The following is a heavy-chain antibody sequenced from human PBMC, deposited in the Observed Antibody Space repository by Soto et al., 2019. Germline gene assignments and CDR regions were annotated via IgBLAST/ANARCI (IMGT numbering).Heavy chain of an antibody. V-gene: IGHV1-18*01. J-gene: IGHJ3*02. Sequence: ASLKVSCKASGYTFTSYGISWVRQAPGQGLEWMGWISAYNGNTNYAQKLQGRVTMTTDTSTSTAYMELRSLRSDDTAVYYCERDPQWLVQGAFDIWGQGTMVTVSS. CDR1: GYTFTSYG. D-gene: IGHD6-19*01. CDR2: ISAYNGNT. CDR3: ERDPQWLVQGAFDI.